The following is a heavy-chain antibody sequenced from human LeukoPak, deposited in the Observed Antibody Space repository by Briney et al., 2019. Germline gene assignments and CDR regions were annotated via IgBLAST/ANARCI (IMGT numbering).Heavy chain of an antibody. D-gene: IGHD3-22*01. J-gene: IGHJ4*02. CDR3: ARGVGYYYDSSGYYYLDY. Sequence: SQTLSLTCPVSGGSISSGSYYWSWIRQPAGKGLEWIGRIYTSGSTNYNPSLKSRVTISVDTSKNQFSLKLSSVTAADTAVYYCARGVGYYYDSSGYYYLDYWGQGTLVTVSS. CDR1: GGSISSGSYY. V-gene: IGHV4-61*02. CDR2: IYTSGST.